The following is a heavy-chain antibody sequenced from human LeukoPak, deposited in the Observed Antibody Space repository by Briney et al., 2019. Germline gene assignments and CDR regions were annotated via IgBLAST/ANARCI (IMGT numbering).Heavy chain of an antibody. CDR3: ARVSFHYHSGNYGWHFDS. D-gene: IGHD3-10*01. CDR2: IYYTGIT. V-gene: IGHV4-59*11. Sequence: PSETLSLTCTVSGGSISGQYWSLIRQPPGKGLEWIGYIYYTGITKYNPSLKSRVTISVDTSKNQFSLRLTSVTAADTAVYYCARVSFHYHSGNYGWHFDSWGQGTLVTASS. CDR1: GGSISGQY. J-gene: IGHJ4*02.